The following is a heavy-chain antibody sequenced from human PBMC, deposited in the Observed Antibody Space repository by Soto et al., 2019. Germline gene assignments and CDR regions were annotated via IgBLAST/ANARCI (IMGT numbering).Heavy chain of an antibody. CDR2: INHSGST. Sequence: SETLSLTCSVYGGSFSDYYWSWIRQPPGKGLEWTGEINHSGSTNYNPSLKSRVTISVHTSKNQFSLKLSSVTAADTAVYYCARARKGSGSDYYYHYGMDVGGKGTTVTVSS. D-gene: IGHD3-3*01. CDR3: ARARKGSGSDYYYHYGMDV. CDR1: GGSFSDYY. J-gene: IGHJ6*04. V-gene: IGHV4-34*01.